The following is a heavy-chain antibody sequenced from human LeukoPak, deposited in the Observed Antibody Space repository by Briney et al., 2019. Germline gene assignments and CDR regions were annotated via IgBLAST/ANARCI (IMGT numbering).Heavy chain of an antibody. D-gene: IGHD5-12*01. Sequence: LGGSLRLSCAASGFTFSSYAMSWVRQAPGKGLEWVSAISGSGGSTYYADSVKGRFTISRDNSKNTLYLQMNSLRAEDTAVYYCAKLPITQWYSGYDYWGQGTLVTVSS. CDR2: ISGSGGST. CDR1: GFTFSSYA. J-gene: IGHJ4*02. CDR3: AKLPITQWYSGYDY. V-gene: IGHV3-23*01.